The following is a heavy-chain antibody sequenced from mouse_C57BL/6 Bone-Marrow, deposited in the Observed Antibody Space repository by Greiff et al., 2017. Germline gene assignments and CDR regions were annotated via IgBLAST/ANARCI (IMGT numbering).Heavy chain of an antibody. CDR3: TTGRFAY. Sequence: DVQLQESGAELVRPGASVKLSCTASGFNIKDDYMHWVKQRPEQGLEWIGWIDPENGDTEYASKFQGKATITADTSSNTAYLQLSSLTSEDTAVYYCTTGRFAYWGQGTLVTVSA. CDR2: IDPENGDT. V-gene: IGHV14-4*01. J-gene: IGHJ3*01. CDR1: GFNIKDDY.